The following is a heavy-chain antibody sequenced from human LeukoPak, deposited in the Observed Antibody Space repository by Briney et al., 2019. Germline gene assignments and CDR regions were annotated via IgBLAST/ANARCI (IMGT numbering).Heavy chain of an antibody. Sequence: GGSLRLSCAASGFSFSDARMTWVRQAPGKGLEWVGRIKNKIDGGTTDYAAPVKGRFTISREDSKNMLYLQMNSLKTKDTAVYYCTTTGTDTRNWFDPWGQGTLVTVSS. CDR3: TTTGTDTRNWFDP. CDR2: IKNKIDGGTT. V-gene: IGHV3-15*01. CDR1: GFSFSDAR. D-gene: IGHD5-18*01. J-gene: IGHJ5*02.